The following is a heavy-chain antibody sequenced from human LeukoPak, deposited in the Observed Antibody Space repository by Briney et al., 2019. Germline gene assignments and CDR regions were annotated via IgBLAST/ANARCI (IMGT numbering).Heavy chain of an antibody. D-gene: IGHD5-18*01. Sequence: ASVRVSCKASGYTFTSYGISWVRQAPGQGLEWMGWISAYNGNTNYAQKLQGRVTMTTDTSTSTAYMELRSLRSDDTAVYYCARSVGGSRIGLWLDYWGQGTLVTVSS. CDR1: GYTFTSYG. CDR3: ARSVGGSRIGLWLDY. V-gene: IGHV1-18*01. J-gene: IGHJ4*02. CDR2: ISAYNGNT.